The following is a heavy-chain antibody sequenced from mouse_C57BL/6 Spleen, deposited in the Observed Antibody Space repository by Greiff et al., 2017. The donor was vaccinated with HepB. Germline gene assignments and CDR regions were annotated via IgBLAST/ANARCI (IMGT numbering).Heavy chain of an antibody. J-gene: IGHJ2*01. D-gene: IGHD4-1*01. CDR1: GFTFSSYA. V-gene: IGHV5-4*01. CDR3: ARVGNWDVDY. Sequence: LVNPLWSLKLSCAASGFTFSSYAMSWVRQTPEKRLEWVATISDGGSYTYYPDNVKGRFTISRDNAKNNLYLQMSHLKSEDTAMYYCARVGNWDVDYWGQGTTLTVSS. CDR2: ISDGGSYT.